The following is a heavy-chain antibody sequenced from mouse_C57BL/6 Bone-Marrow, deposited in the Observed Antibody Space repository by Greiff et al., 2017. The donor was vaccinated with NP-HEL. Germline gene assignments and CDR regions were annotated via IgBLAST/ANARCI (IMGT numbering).Heavy chain of an antibody. V-gene: IGHV5-9-1*02. CDR2: ISSGGDYI. J-gene: IGHJ4*01. Sequence: DVHLVESGEGLVKPGGSLKLSCAASGFTFSSYAMSWVRQTPEKRLEWVAYISSGGDYIYYADTVKGRFTISRDNARNTLYLQMSSLKSEDTAMYYCTRDGYSYYYAMDYWGQGTSVTVSS. D-gene: IGHD2-3*01. CDR3: TRDGYSYYYAMDY. CDR1: GFTFSSYA.